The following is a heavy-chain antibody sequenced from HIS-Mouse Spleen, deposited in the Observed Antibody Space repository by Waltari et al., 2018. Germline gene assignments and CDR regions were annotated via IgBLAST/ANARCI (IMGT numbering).Heavy chain of an antibody. D-gene: IGHD6-19*01. CDR3: ARIAEGYSSGWYAFDY. CDR2: IDWDYDK. V-gene: IGHV2-70*15. J-gene: IGHJ4*02. CDR1: GFSLSTSRMC. Sequence: QVTLRESGPALVKPTQTLTLTCTFSGFSLSTSRMCVSWIRPPPGKALEWPARIDWDYDKYYSTSLKTRLTISKDTSKNQVVLTMTNMDPVDTATYYCARIAEGYSSGWYAFDYWGQGTLVTVSS.